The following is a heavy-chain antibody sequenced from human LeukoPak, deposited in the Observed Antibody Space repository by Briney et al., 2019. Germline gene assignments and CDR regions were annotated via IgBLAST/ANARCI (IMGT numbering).Heavy chain of an antibody. CDR2: INTNTGNP. CDR3: ARNPYCSGGSCYWSYYYYMDV. J-gene: IGHJ6*03. Sequence: ASVKVSCKASGYTFTSYGISWVRQAPGQGLEWMGWINTNTGNPTYAQGFTGRFVFSLDTSVSTAYLQISSLKAEDTAVYYCARNPYCSGGSCYWSYYYYMDVWGKGTTVTVSS. V-gene: IGHV7-4-1*02. D-gene: IGHD2-15*01. CDR1: GYTFTSYG.